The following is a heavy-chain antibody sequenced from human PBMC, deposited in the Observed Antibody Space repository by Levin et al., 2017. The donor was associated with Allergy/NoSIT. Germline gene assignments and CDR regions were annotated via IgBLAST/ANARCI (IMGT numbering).Heavy chain of an antibody. D-gene: IGHD6-19*01. CDR3: ARDPREEGQWPVDDAFDI. CDR2: ISYDGSNK. Sequence: LSLTCAASGFTFSSYAMHWVRQAPGKGLEWVAVISYDGSNKYYADSVKGRFTISRDNSKNTLYLQMNSLRAEDTAVYYCARDPREEGQWPVDDAFDIWGQGTMVTVSS. CDR1: GFTFSSYA. J-gene: IGHJ3*02. V-gene: IGHV3-30-3*01.